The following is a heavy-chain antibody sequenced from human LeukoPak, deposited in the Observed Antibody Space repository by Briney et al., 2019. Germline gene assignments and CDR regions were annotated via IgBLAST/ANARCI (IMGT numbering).Heavy chain of an antibody. Sequence: GGSLRLSCAASGLSVSSKYMSWVRQAPGKGLEWVSGIFSGDSAYHADSVKGRFTISRDNSKNALYLQMNSLRPEDTAVYFCASLMTTTHYYYMDVWGKGTTVTVSS. CDR1: GLSVSSKY. J-gene: IGHJ6*03. V-gene: IGHV3-53*01. D-gene: IGHD1-1*01. CDR2: IFSGDSA. CDR3: ASLMTTTHYYYMDV.